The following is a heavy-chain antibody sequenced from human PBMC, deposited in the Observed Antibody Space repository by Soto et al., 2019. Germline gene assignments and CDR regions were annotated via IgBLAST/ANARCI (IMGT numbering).Heavy chain of an antibody. CDR2: ISVYNGNK. CDR1: GYTFNNYG. Sequence: QLVQSGGEVKEPGASVQVSCKASGYTFNNYGITWVRQAPGQGLEWLGWISVYNGNKNYAKKVQGRVSMTADKSTITAHRERRSLQSDDTAVYFCARVAITLIRGLKVDFYSMDVWGQGTTVTVSS. J-gene: IGHJ6*02. D-gene: IGHD3-10*01. CDR3: ARVAITLIRGLKVDFYSMDV. V-gene: IGHV1-18*01.